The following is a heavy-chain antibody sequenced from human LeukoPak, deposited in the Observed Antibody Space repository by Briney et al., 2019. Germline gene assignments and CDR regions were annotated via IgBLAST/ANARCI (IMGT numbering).Heavy chain of an antibody. D-gene: IGHD5-12*01. J-gene: IGHJ4*02. CDR1: GFTFSSYT. CDR2: ISYDGTNK. V-gene: IGHV3-30-3*01. CDR3: AWDDSDDIVGVAFNY. Sequence: PGRSLRLSCAASGFTFSSYTMHWVRQAPGKGLEWVAVISYDGTNKYYADSVRGRFTISRDNSKNTLYLQMNSLRTEDTAVYYCAWDDSDDIVGVAFNYWGQGTLLTVSS.